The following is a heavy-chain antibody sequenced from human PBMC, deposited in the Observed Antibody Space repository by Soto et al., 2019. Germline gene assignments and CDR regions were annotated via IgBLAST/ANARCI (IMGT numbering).Heavy chain of an antibody. CDR3: ARERNDILTGYYRWFDP. D-gene: IGHD3-9*01. Sequence: ASVKVSCQASGGTFSSYAIIWVRQAPRQGLEWMGIINPSGGTTNYAQKFQGRVTITRDTSTSTVYMELSSLRSEDTAVYYCARERNDILTGYYRWFDPWGQGTLVTVSS. J-gene: IGHJ5*02. CDR2: INPSGGTT. CDR1: GGTFSSYA. V-gene: IGHV1-46*01.